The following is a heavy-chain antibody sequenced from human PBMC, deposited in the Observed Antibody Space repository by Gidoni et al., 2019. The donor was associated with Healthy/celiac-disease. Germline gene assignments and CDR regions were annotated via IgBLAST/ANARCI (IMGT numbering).Heavy chain of an antibody. CDR3: AKDDGGFDY. J-gene: IGHJ4*02. V-gene: IGHV3-23*01. D-gene: IGHD2-15*01. CDR2: ISGGGGST. Sequence: EVQLLESGGGLVQPGGSLRLSCAGSGFTFSSYAMTWVRQVPGKGLEWVSGISGGGGSTYYADSVKGRFTISRDNSKNTLYLQMNSLRAEDTAVYYCAKDDGGFDYWGQGSLVTVSS. CDR1: GFTFSSYA.